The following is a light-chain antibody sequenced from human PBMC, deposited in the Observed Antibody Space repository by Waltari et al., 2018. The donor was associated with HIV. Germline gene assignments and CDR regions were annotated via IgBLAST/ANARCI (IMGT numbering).Light chain of an antibody. Sequence: DIVMTQSPDSLALSLGERATINCMSSTSISYSSKNKNYLAWYQQKPGQTPKLLIYWASTRHSGVPDRFSGSGSGTDFTLTISSLQSEDVAIYFCQQYYTHPPTFGQGTKVEIK. CDR3: QQYYTHPPT. V-gene: IGKV4-1*01. CDR1: TSISYSSKNKNY. J-gene: IGKJ1*01. CDR2: WAS.